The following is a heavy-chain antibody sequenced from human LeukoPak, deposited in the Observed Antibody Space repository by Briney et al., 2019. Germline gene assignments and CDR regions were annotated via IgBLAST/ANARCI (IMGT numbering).Heavy chain of an antibody. Sequence: HPGGALGLSCGASGSSLSSYYMSWVRQSPGKGLEWVSVIYSGGSTYYADSVKGRFTISRDNSKNTLYLQMNSLRAEDTAVYYCARGWLQSFYWGQGTLVTVSS. J-gene: IGHJ4*02. D-gene: IGHD5-24*01. V-gene: IGHV3-66*01. CDR2: IYSGGST. CDR3: ARGWLQSFY. CDR1: GSSLSSYY.